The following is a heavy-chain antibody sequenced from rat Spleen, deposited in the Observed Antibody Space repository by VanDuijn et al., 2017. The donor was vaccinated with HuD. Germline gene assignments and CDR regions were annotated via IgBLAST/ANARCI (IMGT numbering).Heavy chain of an antibody. D-gene: IGHD1-9*01. CDR2: IWTGGST. CDR3: TRDGTTGIFAYVMDA. CDR1: GFSLTSYH. Sequence: QVQLKESGPGLVQPSQTLSLTCTVSGFSLTSYHVSWVRQPPGKGLEWMGVIWTGGSTAYNSLLKSRLSITRDTSKNQVFLKMNSLQTDDTGTYYCTRDGTTGIFAYVMDAWGQGASVTVSS. V-gene: IGHV2-43*01. J-gene: IGHJ4*01.